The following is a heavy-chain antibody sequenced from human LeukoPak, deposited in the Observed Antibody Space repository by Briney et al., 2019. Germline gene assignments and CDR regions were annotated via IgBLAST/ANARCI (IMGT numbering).Heavy chain of an antibody. J-gene: IGHJ4*02. CDR1: GDSVSSGYY. Sequence: SETLSLTCSVSGDSVSSGYYWGWIRQPPGKGLEWIGSGYHIGSTYYNPSLKSRVTVSVDTSKNQFSLKLSSVTAADTAVYYCAGGDYYYDSTGYYWGQGTLVTVSS. CDR3: AGGDYYYDSTGYY. D-gene: IGHD3-22*01. CDR2: GYHIGST. V-gene: IGHV4-38-2*02.